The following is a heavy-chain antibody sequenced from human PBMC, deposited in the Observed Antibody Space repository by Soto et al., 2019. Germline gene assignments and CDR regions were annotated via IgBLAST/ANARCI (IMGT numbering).Heavy chain of an antibody. J-gene: IGHJ5*02. CDR3: GRDGVGATPLGWFDP. D-gene: IGHD1-26*01. CDR1: GYTFIGYY. V-gene: IGHV1-2*06. Sequence: QVQLVQTGAEVKKPGTSVKVSCKASGYTFIGYYIHWVRQAPGQGLEWMGRINPRSGDTTYAQKLQGRLTMTRDTSISTAYVELSSLRSDDTAVYYCGRDGVGATPLGWFDPWGQGSLVTVSS. CDR2: INPRSGDT.